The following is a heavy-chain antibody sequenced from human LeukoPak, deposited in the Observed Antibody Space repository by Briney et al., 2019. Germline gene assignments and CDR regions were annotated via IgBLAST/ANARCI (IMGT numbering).Heavy chain of an antibody. CDR2: ISSSSSYI. D-gene: IGHD3-22*01. CDR3: ARSPYYDRDFDY. CDR1: GFTFRSYS. J-gene: IGHJ4*02. Sequence: GGSLRLSCAASGFTFRSYSMNWVRQAPGKGLEWVSSISSSSSYICYADSVKGRFTISRDNAKNSLYLQMNSLRAEDTAVYYCARSPYYDRDFDYWGQGTLVTVSS. V-gene: IGHV3-21*01.